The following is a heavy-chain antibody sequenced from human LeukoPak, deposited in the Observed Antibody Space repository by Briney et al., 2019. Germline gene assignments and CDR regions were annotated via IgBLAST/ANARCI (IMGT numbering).Heavy chain of an antibody. J-gene: IGHJ4*02. D-gene: IGHD5-12*01. V-gene: IGHV3-23*01. CDR1: GFTFSSYA. Sequence: GGSLRLSCAASGFTFSSYAMSWVRQAPGKGLEWVSAISGSGGSTYYADSVKGRFTISRDNSKNTLYLQMNSLRAEDTAVHYCAKGTFGYSGYELWVGDFDYWGQGTLVTVSS. CDR2: ISGSGGST. CDR3: AKGTFGYSGYELWVGDFDY.